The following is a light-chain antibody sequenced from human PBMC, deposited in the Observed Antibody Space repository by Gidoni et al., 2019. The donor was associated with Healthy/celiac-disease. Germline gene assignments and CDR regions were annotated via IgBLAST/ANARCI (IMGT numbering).Light chain of an antibody. V-gene: IGKV1-5*03. J-gene: IGKJ5*01. CDR1: QSISSW. CDR3: QQSNSYSSIT. Sequence: DSQMTQSPSTLSASVGDRVTITCRASQSISSWLAWYQQKPGKAPKLLIYKASSLESGVPSRFSGSGSGTEFTLTISSLQPDDFATYYCQQSNSYSSITFGQGTRLEIK. CDR2: KAS.